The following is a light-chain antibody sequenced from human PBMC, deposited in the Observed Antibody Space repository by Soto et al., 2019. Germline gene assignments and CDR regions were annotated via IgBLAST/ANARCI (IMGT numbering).Light chain of an antibody. CDR3: QAWDSSTGV. V-gene: IGLV3-1*01. CDR1: KLGDKY. Sequence: SYELTQPPSVSVSPGQTASITCSGDKLGDKYACWYQQKPGQSPVLVIYQDSKWPSGIPERFSGSNSGNTATLTISGTQAMDEADYYCQAWDSSTGVFGTGTKLTVL. CDR2: QDS. J-gene: IGLJ1*01.